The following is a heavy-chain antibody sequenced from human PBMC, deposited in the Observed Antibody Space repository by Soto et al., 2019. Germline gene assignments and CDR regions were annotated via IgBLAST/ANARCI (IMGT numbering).Heavy chain of an antibody. CDR1: GGSISSTSYY. Sequence: SETLSLTCTVSGGSISSTSYYWGWIRQPPGKGLEWIGSIYYSGSTYYHPSLKSRVTISVDTSKKQFSLKLSSVTAADTAVYYCARWSYYDSSGFDYWGQGTLVTVS. CDR2: IYYSGST. V-gene: IGHV4-39*01. CDR3: ARWSYYDSSGFDY. D-gene: IGHD3-22*01. J-gene: IGHJ4*02.